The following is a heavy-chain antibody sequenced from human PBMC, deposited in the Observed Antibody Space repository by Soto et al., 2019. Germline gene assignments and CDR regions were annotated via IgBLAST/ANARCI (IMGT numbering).Heavy chain of an antibody. J-gene: IGHJ5*02. CDR1: GYTFTSYG. V-gene: IGHV1-18*01. D-gene: IGHD6-13*01. CDR3: ARAFVIAAADHNWFDP. CDR2: ISAYNGNT. Sequence: QVQLVQSGAEVKKPGASVKVSCKASGYTFTSYGISWVRQAPGQGLEWMGWISAYNGNTNYAQKLQGRVTMTTDTSSSTAYMELRSLRSDDTAVYYCARAFVIAAADHNWFDPWGQGPLVTVSS.